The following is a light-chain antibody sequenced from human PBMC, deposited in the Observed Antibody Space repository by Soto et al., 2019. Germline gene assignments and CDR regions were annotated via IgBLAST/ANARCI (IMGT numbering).Light chain of an antibody. CDR1: GSNVGSNY. Sequence: QSVLTQPPSVSAAPGQRVTISCSGSGSNVGSNYVSWYRQLPGTAPKLLICDDNKRPPGIPDRFSGSKSGTTATLGITGLQTGDEADYYCETWDNSLGTGLFGGGTKLTVL. V-gene: IGLV1-51*01. J-gene: IGLJ3*02. CDR2: DDN. CDR3: ETWDNSLGTGL.